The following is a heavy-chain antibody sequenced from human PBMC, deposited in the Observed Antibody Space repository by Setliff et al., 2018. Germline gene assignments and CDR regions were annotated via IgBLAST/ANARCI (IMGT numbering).Heavy chain of an antibody. CDR2: AFHTGKT. J-gene: IGHJ4*02. D-gene: IGHD3-3*01. CDR3: ARGGYNSRSGYSAYYYDY. V-gene: IGHV4-59*03. CDR1: GVSIRGFY. Sequence: PSETLSLTCTVSGVSIRGFYWTWIRQSPKRGLEWLGYAFHTGKTDYNPSLMSRVIISIDMSRKQFSLKLSSVTAADTAMYFCARGGYNSRSGYSAYYYDYWGQGARVTVSS.